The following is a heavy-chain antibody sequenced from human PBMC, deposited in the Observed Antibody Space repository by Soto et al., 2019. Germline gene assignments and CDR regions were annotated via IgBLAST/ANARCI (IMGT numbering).Heavy chain of an antibody. CDR1: GGSISSYY. V-gene: IGHV4-59*08. D-gene: IGHD5-18*01. CDR2: IYYSGST. Sequence: SETLSLTCTVSGGSISSYYWSWIRQPPGKGLEWIGYIYYSGSTNYNPSLKSRVTISVDTSKNQFSLKLSSVTAADTAVYYCARSKYLYSYFSGDYPVNFDYWGQGTLVTVSS. CDR3: ARSKYLYSYFSGDYPVNFDY. J-gene: IGHJ4*02.